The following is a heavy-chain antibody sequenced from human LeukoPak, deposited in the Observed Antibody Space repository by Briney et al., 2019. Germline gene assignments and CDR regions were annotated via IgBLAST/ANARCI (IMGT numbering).Heavy chain of an antibody. D-gene: IGHD5-18*01. CDR1: GYSFTSYW. CDR3: ARHNEQARSGYSYGVIDY. V-gene: IGHV5-51*01. Sequence: GESLKISCKGSGYSFTSYWIGWVRQMPGKGLEWMGIIYPGDPDTRYSPSFQGQVTISADKSISTAYLQWSSLKASDTAMYYCARHNEQARSGYSYGVIDYWGQGTLVTVSS. CDR2: IYPGDPDT. J-gene: IGHJ4*02.